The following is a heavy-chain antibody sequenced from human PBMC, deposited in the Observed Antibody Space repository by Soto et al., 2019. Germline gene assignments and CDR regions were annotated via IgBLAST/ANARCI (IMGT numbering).Heavy chain of an antibody. CDR3: ARDGGVHSSPDYYYYYYGMDV. CDR2: VYYTGTT. Sequence: PSETLSLTCSVSGGSISSGDYYWSWIRQHPGKGLEWIGFVYYTGTTYYKPSLKSRVSISLETSKNQFSLTLRYVTAADTAVYYCARDGGVHSSPDYYYYYYGMDVWGQGTTVTVSS. D-gene: IGHD6-6*01. J-gene: IGHJ6*02. CDR1: GGSISSGDYY. V-gene: IGHV4-31*03.